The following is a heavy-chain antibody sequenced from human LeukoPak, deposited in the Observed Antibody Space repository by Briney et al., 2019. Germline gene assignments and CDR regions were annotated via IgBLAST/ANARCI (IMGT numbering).Heavy chain of an antibody. CDR2: IYHSGST. CDR3: ARGFRHLPYY. V-gene: IGHV4-30-2*01. D-gene: IGHD3-10*01. J-gene: IGHJ4*02. CDR1: GGSFNSGGYS. Sequence: SETLSLTCAVSGGSFNSGGYSWSWIRQPPGKGLEWIGCIYHSGSTYYNPSLKSRVTISVDRSKNQFSLKLSSVTAADTAVYFCARGFRHLPYYWGQGTLVTVSS.